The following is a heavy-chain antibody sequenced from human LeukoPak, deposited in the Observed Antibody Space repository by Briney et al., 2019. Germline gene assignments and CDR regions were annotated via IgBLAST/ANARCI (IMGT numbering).Heavy chain of an antibody. J-gene: IGHJ4*02. CDR3: ARDLSGYYYGSGSY. D-gene: IGHD3-10*01. CDR1: GYTFTSYG. V-gene: IGHV1-18*01. CDR2: ISAYNGNT. Sequence: GASVKVSCKASGYTFTSYGISWVRQAPGQGLEWMGWISAYNGNTNYAQKLQGRVTMTTDTSTSTAYMELRSLRSDDTAVYYCARDLSGYYYGSGSYWGQGTLVTVSS.